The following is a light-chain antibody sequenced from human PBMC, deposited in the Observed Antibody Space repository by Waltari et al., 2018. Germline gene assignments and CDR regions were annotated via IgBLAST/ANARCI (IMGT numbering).Light chain of an antibody. CDR2: GAS. Sequence: ELVLTQSPGTLSSSPGERATLSCRASQSVSSSYLAWYQQKPGQALRLLIYGASSRATGIADRFSGSGSGTDFTLTVSRLEPEDFAVYYCQQYGSAPRTFGQGTKVEIK. J-gene: IGKJ1*01. V-gene: IGKV3-20*01. CDR1: QSVSSSY. CDR3: QQYGSAPRT.